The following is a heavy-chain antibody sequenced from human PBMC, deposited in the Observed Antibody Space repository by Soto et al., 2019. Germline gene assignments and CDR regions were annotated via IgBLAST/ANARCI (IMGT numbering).Heavy chain of an antibody. V-gene: IGHV4-59*01. J-gene: IGHJ4*02. CDR1: GYAIRSYY. CDR2: LYYGRSA. Sequence: PSEALSSTFPCSGYAIRSYYRMWIRPPPGKGLESIGYLYYGRSANSNPSLKSRVTLSVDTSTNQCSLTLSSMTAADTAVYYCALRSMAVVPEYWGQGTLVT. D-gene: IGHD3-22*01. CDR3: ALRSMAVVPEY.